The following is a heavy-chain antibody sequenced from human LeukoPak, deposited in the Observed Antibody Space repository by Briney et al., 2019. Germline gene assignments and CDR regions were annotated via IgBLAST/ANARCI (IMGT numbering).Heavy chain of an antibody. Sequence: GGSLRLSCAASGFTFSSYSMTWVRQAPGKGLEWVSVISGSGGSTYYADSVKGRFTISRDNSKNTLYLQVNSLRAEDTAVYYCARGTGYNTGRSVDYWGQGTLVTVSS. D-gene: IGHD6-25*01. J-gene: IGHJ4*02. CDR2: ISGSGGST. CDR1: GFTFSSYS. V-gene: IGHV3-23*01. CDR3: ARGTGYNTGRSVDY.